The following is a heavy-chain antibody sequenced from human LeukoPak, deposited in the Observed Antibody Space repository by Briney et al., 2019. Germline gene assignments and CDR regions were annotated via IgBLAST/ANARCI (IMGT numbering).Heavy chain of an antibody. D-gene: IGHD6-19*01. CDR3: ARDRTLDSSGWDGGYFDY. J-gene: IGHJ4*02. V-gene: IGHV3-7*01. CDR1: GFTFSSYA. Sequence: GGSLRLSCAASGFTFSSYAMSWVRQAPGKGLEWVANIKQDGSEKYYVDSVKGRFTISRDNAKNSLYLQMNSLRAEDTAVYYCARDRTLDSSGWDGGYFDYWGQGTLVTVSS. CDR2: IKQDGSEK.